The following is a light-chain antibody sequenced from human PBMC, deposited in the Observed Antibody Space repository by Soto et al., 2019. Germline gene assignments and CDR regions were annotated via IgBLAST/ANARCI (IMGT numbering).Light chain of an antibody. J-gene: IGKJ4*01. CDR1: HRVNSNY. CDR2: GTS. Sequence: EIVLTQSPGTLSLSPGERATLSCRASHRVNSNYLVWYQQKPGQAPRLLIFGTSSRATGIPDRFSGSGSGTDFTLTISRLEPEDFAVYYCQQRFIWPPVTFGGGTNVEIK. V-gene: IGKV3D-20*02. CDR3: QQRFIWPPVT.